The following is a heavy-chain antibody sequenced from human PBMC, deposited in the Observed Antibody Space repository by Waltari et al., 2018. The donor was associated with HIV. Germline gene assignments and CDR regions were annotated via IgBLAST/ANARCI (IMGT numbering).Heavy chain of an antibody. CDR2: ISSVGSYI. Sequence: VQLVESGGGLVKPGGSLNLPCAAPGLPFSTHNLNWVRQAPGKGREWVSSISSVGSYIYYPDSFKGRFTISRDNAKNSLYLQMNSLRAEDTAVYYCAGGGYDYAWGTYRPFDYWGQGTLVTVSS. J-gene: IGHJ4*02. D-gene: IGHD3-16*02. CDR3: AGGGYDYAWGTYRPFDY. V-gene: IGHV3-21*03. CDR1: GLPFSTHN.